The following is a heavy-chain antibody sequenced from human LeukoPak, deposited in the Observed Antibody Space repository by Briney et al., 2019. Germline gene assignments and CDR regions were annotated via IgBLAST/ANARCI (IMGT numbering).Heavy chain of an antibody. CDR1: GYTFTSYD. J-gene: IGHJ4*02. Sequence: ASVKVSCKASGYTFTSYDINWVRQATGQGLEWMGWMNPNSGNTGYAQKFQGRVTMTRDTSTSTVYMELSSLRSEDTAVYYCARVGSGSYYIPDYWGQGTLVTVSS. V-gene: IGHV1-8*01. D-gene: IGHD3-10*01. CDR3: ARVGSGSYYIPDY. CDR2: MNPNSGNT.